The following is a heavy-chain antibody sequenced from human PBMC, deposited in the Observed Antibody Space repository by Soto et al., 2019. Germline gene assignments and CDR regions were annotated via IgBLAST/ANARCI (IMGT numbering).Heavy chain of an antibody. J-gene: IGHJ4*02. D-gene: IGHD2-15*01. Sequence: GGSLRLSCAASGFTFSSYSMNWVRQAPGKGLEWVSYISSSSSTIYYADSVKGRFTISRDNAKNSLYLQMNSLRAEDTAVYYCARELRRYCSGGSCYWGYYFDYWGQGTLVTVSS. CDR3: ARELRRYCSGGSCYWGYYFDY. CDR1: GFTFSSYS. CDR2: ISSSSSTI. V-gene: IGHV3-48*01.